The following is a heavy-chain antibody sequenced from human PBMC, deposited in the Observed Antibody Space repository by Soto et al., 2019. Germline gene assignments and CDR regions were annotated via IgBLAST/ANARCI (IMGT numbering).Heavy chain of an antibody. CDR3: ARVFHYYGMDV. CDR1: GFTFSSYG. Sequence: QVQLVESGGGVVQPGRSLRLSCAASGFTFSSYGMHWVRQAPGKGLEWVAVIWYDGSNKYYADSVKGRFTISRDNSKNTLYLQMNSLRAEDTAVHYCARVFHYYGMDVWGQGTTVTVSS. D-gene: IGHD3-10*02. J-gene: IGHJ6*02. CDR2: IWYDGSNK. V-gene: IGHV3-33*01.